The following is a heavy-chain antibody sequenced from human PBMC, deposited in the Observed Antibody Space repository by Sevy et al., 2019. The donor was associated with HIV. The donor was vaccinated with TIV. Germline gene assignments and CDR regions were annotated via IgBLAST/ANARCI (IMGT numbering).Heavy chain of an antibody. D-gene: IGHD3-22*01. CDR3: STRNAYDKSG. CDR1: GFVFDDYA. CDR2: IRNKAFCGTA. V-gene: IGHV3-49*03. Sequence: GGSLRLSCTGSGFVFDDYAMSWCRQAPGKGLEWLGFIRNKAFCGTAEHAASVKGRFTISRDYSKSIAYLEMNRLEIEDTAVYYCSTRNAYDKSGWGQGTLVTVSS. J-gene: IGHJ4*02.